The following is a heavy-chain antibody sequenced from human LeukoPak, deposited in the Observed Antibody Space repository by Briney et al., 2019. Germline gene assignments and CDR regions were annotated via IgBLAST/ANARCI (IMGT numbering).Heavy chain of an antibody. CDR3: ARLVTMVSRFDP. D-gene: IGHD3-10*01. Sequence: GESLKISCQGSGYSFTSYWIGWVRQMPGKGLGWMGIIYPGDSDTRYSPSFQGQVTISADKSITTSYLQWSSLKASDTAMYYCARLVTMVSRFDPWGQGNLVTVSS. CDR1: GYSFTSYW. J-gene: IGHJ5*02. V-gene: IGHV5-51*01. CDR2: IYPGDSDT.